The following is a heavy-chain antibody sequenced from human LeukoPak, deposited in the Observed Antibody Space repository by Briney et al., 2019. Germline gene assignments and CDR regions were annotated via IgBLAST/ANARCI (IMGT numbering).Heavy chain of an antibody. V-gene: IGHV1-2*02. CDR3: AREDDYYDSSGYYHFDY. CDR2: INPNSGGT. Sequence: ASVKVSCKASGYTFTGYYMHWVRQAPGQGLEWMGWINPNSGGTNYAQKFQGRVTMTRDTSISTAYMELSRLRSDDTAVIYCAREDDYYDSSGYYHFDYWGQGTLVTVSS. CDR1: GYTFTGYY. J-gene: IGHJ4*02. D-gene: IGHD3-22*01.